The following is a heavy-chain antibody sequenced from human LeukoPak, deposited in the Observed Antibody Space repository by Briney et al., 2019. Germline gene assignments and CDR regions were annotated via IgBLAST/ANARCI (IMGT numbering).Heavy chain of an antibody. CDR3: AKPSITMVRGVITTHFDY. V-gene: IGHV3-23*01. J-gene: IGHJ4*02. CDR1: GFTFSSYA. D-gene: IGHD3-10*01. CDR2: ISGSGGST. Sequence: PGGSLRLSCAASGFTFSSYAMSWVRQAPGKGLEWVSAISGSGGSTYYAGSVKGRFTISRDNSKNTLYLQMNSLRAEDTAVYYCAKPSITMVRGVITTHFDYWGQGTLVTVSS.